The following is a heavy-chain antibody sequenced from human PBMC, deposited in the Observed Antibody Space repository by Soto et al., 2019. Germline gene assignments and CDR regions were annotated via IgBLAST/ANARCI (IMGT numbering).Heavy chain of an antibody. J-gene: IGHJ5*02. D-gene: IGHD5-18*01. CDR1: GYTFTSYG. CDR2: ISAYNGHT. Sequence: QVQLVQSGAEVKKPGASVKVSCKTSGYTFTSYGITWVRQTPGQGLEWMGWISAYNGHTNYAQKLQGRVTMTTDTSTNTAYMELRSLRSDDTAVYYCAKVWAMAHKSWFEPWGQGTLVTVSS. CDR3: AKVWAMAHKSWFEP. V-gene: IGHV1-18*01.